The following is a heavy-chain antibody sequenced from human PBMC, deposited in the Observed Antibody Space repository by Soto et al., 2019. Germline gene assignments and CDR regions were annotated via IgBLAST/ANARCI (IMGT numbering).Heavy chain of an antibody. J-gene: IGHJ4*02. CDR1: GGTFSSYA. V-gene: IGHV1-69*01. CDR3: ARDGEAVAGTSLYYFDY. Sequence: QVQLVQSGAEVKKPGSSVKVSCKASGGTFSSYAISWVRQAPGQGLEWMGGIIPIFGTANYAQKFQGRVTITADESTSTAYMELSSLRSEDTAVYYCARDGEAVAGTSLYYFDYWGQGTLLTVSS. CDR2: IIPIFGTA. D-gene: IGHD6-19*01.